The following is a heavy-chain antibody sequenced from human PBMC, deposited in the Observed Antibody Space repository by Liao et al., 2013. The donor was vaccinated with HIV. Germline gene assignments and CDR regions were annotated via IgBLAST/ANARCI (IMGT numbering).Heavy chain of an antibody. Sequence: QVQLQQWGAGLLKPSETLSLTCAVYGGSFSGYYWSWIRQPPGKGLEWIGRIYTSGSTNYNPSLKSRVTMSVDTSKNQFSLKLSSVTAADTAVYYCAREGIEYSSSSPWGVFDYWGQGTLVTVSS. CDR2: IYTSGST. CDR1: GGSFSGYY. V-gene: IGHV4-59*10. D-gene: IGHD6-6*01. J-gene: IGHJ4*02. CDR3: AREGIEYSSSSPWGVFDY.